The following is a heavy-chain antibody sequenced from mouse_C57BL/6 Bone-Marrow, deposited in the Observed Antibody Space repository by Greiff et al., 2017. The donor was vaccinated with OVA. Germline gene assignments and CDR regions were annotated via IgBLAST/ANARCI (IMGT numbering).Heavy chain of an antibody. CDR1: GYTFTSYG. Sequence: QVQLQQSGAELARPGASVKLSCKASGYTFTSYGISWVKQRTGQGLEWIGEIYPRSGNTYYNEKFKGKATLTADESSSTAYMELRSLTSEDSAVYFCARHPAYYYGSSPWFAYWGQGTLVTVSA. CDR2: IYPRSGNT. CDR3: ARHPAYYYGSSPWFAY. D-gene: IGHD1-1*01. J-gene: IGHJ3*01. V-gene: IGHV1-81*01.